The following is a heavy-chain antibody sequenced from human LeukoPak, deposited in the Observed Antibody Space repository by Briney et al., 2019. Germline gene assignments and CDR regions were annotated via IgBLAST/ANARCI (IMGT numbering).Heavy chain of an antibody. Sequence: PGGSLRLSCAASGFTFSSYSMNWVRQAPGKGLEWVSSISSSSSYIYYADSVKGRFTISRDNAENSLHLQMNSLRAEDTAVYYCARDGQTGTTVYWGQGTLVTVSS. V-gene: IGHV3-21*01. CDR2: ISSSSSYI. CDR1: GFTFSSYS. J-gene: IGHJ4*02. D-gene: IGHD1-7*01. CDR3: ARDGQTGTTVY.